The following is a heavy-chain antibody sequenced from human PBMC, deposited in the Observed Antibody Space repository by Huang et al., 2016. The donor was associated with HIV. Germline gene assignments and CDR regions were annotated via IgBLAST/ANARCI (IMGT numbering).Heavy chain of an antibody. CDR2: MNWKSGNI. J-gene: IGHJ3*01. CDR3: AKDWGYDFGAFDF. Sequence: EVQLVESGGGLVRPGGSLRLSWSASGFTLDDYAMHWVRQTPGKGLEWGSGMNWKSGNIAYADSVRCRFTIARDNGKNSLYLQMNSLRPEDTAVYYCAKDWGYDFGAFDFWGRGTMVTVSS. CDR1: GFTLDDYA. D-gene: IGHD3-16*01. V-gene: IGHV3-9*01.